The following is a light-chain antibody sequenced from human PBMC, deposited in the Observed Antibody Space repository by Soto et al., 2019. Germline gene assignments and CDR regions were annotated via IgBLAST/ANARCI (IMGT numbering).Light chain of an antibody. CDR2: LEGSGSY. V-gene: IGLV4-60*02. Sequence: QPVLTQSSSASASLGSSVKLTCTLSSGLSSYIIAWHHQQPGKAPRYLMKLEGSGSYNKGSGVPDRFSGSSSGADRYLTISNLQFEDEANYYCETWDSNTRVFGGGTKLTVL. CDR1: SGLSSYI. J-gene: IGLJ2*01. CDR3: ETWDSNTRV.